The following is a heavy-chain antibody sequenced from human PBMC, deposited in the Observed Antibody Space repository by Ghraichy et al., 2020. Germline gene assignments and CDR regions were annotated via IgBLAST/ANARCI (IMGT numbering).Heavy chain of an antibody. Sequence: GSLRLSCAVYGGSVRGHYWTWIRQPPGKGLQWIGEINDSGNTNYMPSLESRVTISVDTSKNQFSLRLTSLTAADTAVYYCARGGVPDAYDICGQGTMVTVSS. J-gene: IGHJ3*02. D-gene: IGHD2-8*01. V-gene: IGHV4-34*01. CDR1: GGSVRGHY. CDR3: ARGGVPDAYDI. CDR2: INDSGNT.